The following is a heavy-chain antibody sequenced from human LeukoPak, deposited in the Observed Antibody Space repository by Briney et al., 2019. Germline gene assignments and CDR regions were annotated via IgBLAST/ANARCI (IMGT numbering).Heavy chain of an antibody. D-gene: IGHD4-17*01. Sequence: GESLKISCKGSGYSFTNYWISWVRQMPGKGLEWMGRIDPSDSYTKYSPSFEGHVTISVGKSISTAFLQWSSLKASDSAMYYCATGASKVTTDFANYWGQGSQVAVSS. V-gene: IGHV5-10-1*01. CDR3: ATGASKVTTDFANY. J-gene: IGHJ4*02. CDR2: IDPSDSYT. CDR1: GYSFTNYW.